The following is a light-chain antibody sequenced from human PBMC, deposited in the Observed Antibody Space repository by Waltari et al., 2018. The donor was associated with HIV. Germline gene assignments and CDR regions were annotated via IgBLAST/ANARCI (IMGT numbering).Light chain of an antibody. Sequence: DIQMTQSRSSLSVSVGDRGTITCRSRQDITKVLAWIQQKPGKAPKSLIYASSYLRPGVPSRFSGSGSGVDFSLSIISLHPDDFGTYYCQQYKTYPIPLGHGTRL. CDR1: QDITKV. J-gene: IGKJ5*01. CDR2: ASS. CDR3: QQYKTYPIP. V-gene: IGKV1-16*01.